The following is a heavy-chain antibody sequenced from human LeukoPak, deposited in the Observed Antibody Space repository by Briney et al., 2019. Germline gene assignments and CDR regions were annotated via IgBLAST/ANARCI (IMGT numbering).Heavy chain of an antibody. CDR2: ISWNSGSI. CDR3: AKDEYYDILTGLGSFDY. J-gene: IGHJ4*02. V-gene: IGHV3-9*01. CDR1: EFTFDDYA. D-gene: IGHD3-9*01. Sequence: GGSLRLSCAASEFTFDDYAMHWVRQAPGKGLEWVSGISWNSGSIGYADSVKGRFTISRDNAKNSLYLQMNSLRAEDTALYYCAKDEYYDILTGLGSFDYWGQGTLVTVSS.